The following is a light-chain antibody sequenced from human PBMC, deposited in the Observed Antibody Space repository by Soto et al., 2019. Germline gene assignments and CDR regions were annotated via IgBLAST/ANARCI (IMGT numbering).Light chain of an antibody. CDR1: SSDGGGYNY. CDR2: DVS. V-gene: IGLV2-14*01. CDR3: SSYTSSSTHYGV. J-gene: IGLJ3*02. Sequence: QSALTQPASVSGSPGQSITISCTGTSSDGGGYNYVSWYQQHPGKAPKLMIYDVSNRPSGVSNRFSGSKSGNTASLTISGLQAEDEADYYCSSYTSSSTHYGVFGGGTQLTVL.